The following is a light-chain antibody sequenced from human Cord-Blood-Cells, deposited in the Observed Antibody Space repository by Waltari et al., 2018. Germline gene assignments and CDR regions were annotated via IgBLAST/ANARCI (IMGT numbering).Light chain of an antibody. CDR1: SSDAGAYNY. CDR3: CSYAGSYTDV. V-gene: IGLV2-11*01. CDR2: EVS. Sequence: QSALTQPRSVSGSPGQSVTISFTGTSSDAGAYNYVSWYQQHPGKAPKLMIYEVSKRPSGVPDRFSGSKSGNTASLTISGLQAEDEADYYCCSYAGSYTDVFGTGTKVTVL. J-gene: IGLJ1*01.